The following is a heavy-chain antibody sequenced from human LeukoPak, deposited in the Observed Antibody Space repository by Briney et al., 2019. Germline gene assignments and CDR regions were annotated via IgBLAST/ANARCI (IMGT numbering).Heavy chain of an antibody. CDR1: GYTFTGYY. CDR2: INPNSGGT. Sequence: ASVKVSCKASGYTFTGYYIHWVRQAPGQGLEWMGWINPNSGGTNYAQKFQGRVTMTRDTSTSTVYMELSSLRSEDTAMYYCARVAGNYYGMDVWGQGTTVTVSS. CDR3: ARVAGNYYGMDV. V-gene: IGHV1-2*02. D-gene: IGHD6-19*01. J-gene: IGHJ6*02.